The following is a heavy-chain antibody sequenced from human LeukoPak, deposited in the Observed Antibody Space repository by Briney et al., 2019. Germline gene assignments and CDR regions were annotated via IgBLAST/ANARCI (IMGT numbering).Heavy chain of an antibody. CDR1: GFTVSSNY. V-gene: IGHV3-53*01. CDR2: IYSGGST. Sequence: PGGSLRLSCAASGFTVSSNYMSWVRQAPGKGLEWVSVIYSGGSTYYADSVKGRFTISSDNSKNTLYLQMNSLSAEDTAVYYCATQDRYYYDSSGRSFDYWGQGTLVTVSS. J-gene: IGHJ4*02. CDR3: ATQDRYYYDSSGRSFDY. D-gene: IGHD3-22*01.